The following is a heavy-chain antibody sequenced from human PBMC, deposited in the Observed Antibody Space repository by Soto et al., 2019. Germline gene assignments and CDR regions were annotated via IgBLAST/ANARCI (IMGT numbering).Heavy chain of an antibody. CDR3: AHLLYSSGSTVPHNWFDL. D-gene: IGHD6-19*01. CDR1: GFSLSTSGVG. J-gene: IGHJ5*02. Sequence: QITLKESGPTLVKPTQTLTLTCTFSGFSLSTSGVGVGWIRQPPGKALEWLALIYWDDDKRYSPSLKSRLTITKDTTKNQVVLTMTNMDPVDTATYYCAHLLYSSGSTVPHNWFDLWGQGTLVTVSS. CDR2: IYWDDDK. V-gene: IGHV2-5*02.